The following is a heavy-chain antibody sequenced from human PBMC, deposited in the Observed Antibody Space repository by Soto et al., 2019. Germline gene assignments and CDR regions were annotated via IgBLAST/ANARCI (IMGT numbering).Heavy chain of an antibody. CDR3: ARDGGYPDY. J-gene: IGHJ4*02. D-gene: IGHD3-16*01. CDR2: IYYSGRT. V-gene: IGHV4-61*01. Sequence: SETLSLTCTVSGGSVSSGSYYWSWIRQPPGKGLEWIGYIYYSGRTNYNPSLKSRVTISVDTSKNQFSLKLSSVTAADTAVYYCARDGGYPDYWGQGTLVTVS. CDR1: GGSVSSGSYY.